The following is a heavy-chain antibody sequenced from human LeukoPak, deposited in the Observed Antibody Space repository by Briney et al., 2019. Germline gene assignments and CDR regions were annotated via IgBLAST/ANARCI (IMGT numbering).Heavy chain of an antibody. D-gene: IGHD6-6*01. CDR1: GYTFTSYA. V-gene: IGHV1-3*01. Sequence: ASVKVSCKASGYTFTSYAMHWVRQAPGQRLEWMGWINADNGNTKYSQKFQGRVTITRDTSASTAYMELSSPRSEDTAVYYCARGRIAARPDWFDPWGQGTLVTVSS. CDR3: ARGRIAARPDWFDP. J-gene: IGHJ5*02. CDR2: INADNGNT.